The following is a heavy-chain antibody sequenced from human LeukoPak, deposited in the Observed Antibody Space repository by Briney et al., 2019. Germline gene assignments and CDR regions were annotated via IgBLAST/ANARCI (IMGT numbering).Heavy chain of an antibody. J-gene: IGHJ4*02. CDR2: ISGSGGGT. D-gene: IGHD3-9*01. CDR3: AKEDLHYDILTGYYTTPYSFDS. CDR1: AFTFSSYA. Sequence: GGSLRLSCAASAFTFSSYAMSWVRQAPGKGLEWVSAISGSGGGTYNAASVKGRFTISRDNSRNTLFLQMNSLRAEDTAVYYCAKEDLHYDILTGYYTTPYSFDSWGQGTLVTVSS. V-gene: IGHV3-23*01.